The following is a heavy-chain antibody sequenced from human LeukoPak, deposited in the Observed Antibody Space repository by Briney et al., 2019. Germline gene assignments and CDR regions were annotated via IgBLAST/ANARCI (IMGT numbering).Heavy chain of an antibody. V-gene: IGHV1-18*01. Sequence: ASVTVSCKASGYTFTSYGISWVRQAPGQGLEGMGWISAYNGNTNYAQKLQGRVTMTTDTSTSTAYMELRSLRSDDTAVYYCAREKFTYYYGSGSPEYIDYWGQGTLVTVSS. CDR3: AREKFTYYYGSGSPEYIDY. CDR2: ISAYNGNT. CDR1: GYTFTSYG. D-gene: IGHD3-10*01. J-gene: IGHJ4*02.